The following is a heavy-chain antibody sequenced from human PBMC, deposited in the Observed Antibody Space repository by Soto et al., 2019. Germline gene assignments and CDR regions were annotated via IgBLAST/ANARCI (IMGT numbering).Heavy chain of an antibody. CDR3: ARHQALDIVVVPAAIDY. Sequence: SETLSLTCTVSGGSISSYYWSWIRQPPGKGLEWIGYIYYSGSTNYNPSLKSRVTISVDTSKNQFSLKLSSVTAADTAVYYCARHQALDIVVVPAAIDYWGQGTLVTVSS. D-gene: IGHD2-2*01. V-gene: IGHV4-59*08. CDR2: IYYSGST. J-gene: IGHJ4*02. CDR1: GGSISSYY.